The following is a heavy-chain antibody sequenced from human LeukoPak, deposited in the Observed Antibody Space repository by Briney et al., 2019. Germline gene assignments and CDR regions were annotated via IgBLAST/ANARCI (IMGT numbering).Heavy chain of an antibody. D-gene: IGHD6-19*01. CDR1: GYTFTSYG. V-gene: IGHV1-18*01. Sequence: EASVKVSCKASGYTFTSYGISWVRQAPGQGLEWMGWISAYNGNTNYAQKLQGRVTMTTDTSTSTAYMELRSLRSDDTAVYYCARSYSSGWPPLKNHPKHTDFDYWGQGTLVAVSS. CDR3: ARSYSSGWPPLKNHPKHTDFDY. J-gene: IGHJ4*02. CDR2: ISAYNGNT.